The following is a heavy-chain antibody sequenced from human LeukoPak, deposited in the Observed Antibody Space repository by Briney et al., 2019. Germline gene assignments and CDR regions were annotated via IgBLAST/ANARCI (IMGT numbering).Heavy chain of an antibody. V-gene: IGHV3-30*02. Sequence: QSGGSLRLSCAASGFTFSSYGMHWVRQAPGKGLEWVAFIRYDGSNKYYADSVKGRFTISRDNSKNTLYLQMNSLRAEDTAVYYCAKESVLLWFGELFYFDYWGQGTLVTVSS. D-gene: IGHD3-10*01. CDR1: GFTFSSYG. J-gene: IGHJ4*02. CDR3: AKESVLLWFGELFYFDY. CDR2: IRYDGSNK.